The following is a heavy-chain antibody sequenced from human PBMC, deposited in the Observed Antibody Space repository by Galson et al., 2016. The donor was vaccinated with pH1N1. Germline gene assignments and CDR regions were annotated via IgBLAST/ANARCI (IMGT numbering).Heavy chain of an antibody. CDR2: IKQDGSQK. J-gene: IGHJ5*02. V-gene: IGHV3-7*01. D-gene: IGHD6-13*01. Sequence: SLRLSCAASGFTFSNYWMTWVRQAPGKGLEWVANIKQDGSQKYYVDSVKGRFTISRDNAKNSLYLQMNSLRVEDTAVYYCARAIAAADSSWGQGTLVTVSS. CDR1: GFTFSNYW. CDR3: ARAIAAADSS.